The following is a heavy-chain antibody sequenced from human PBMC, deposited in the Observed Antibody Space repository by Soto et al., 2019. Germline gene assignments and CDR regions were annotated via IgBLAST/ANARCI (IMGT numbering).Heavy chain of an antibody. CDR3: TTAENYDFWSGYYRFMDV. V-gene: IGHV3-15*01. CDR1: GFTFSNAL. CDR2: IKSKTDGGTT. D-gene: IGHD3-3*01. J-gene: IGHJ6*02. Sequence: GGSLRLSCAASGFTFSNALMSWVRQSPGKGLEWVGRIKSKTDGGTTDYAAPVKGRFTISRDDSKNTLYLQTNSLKTEDTAVYYCTTAENYDFWSGYYRFMDVWGQGTTVTVSS.